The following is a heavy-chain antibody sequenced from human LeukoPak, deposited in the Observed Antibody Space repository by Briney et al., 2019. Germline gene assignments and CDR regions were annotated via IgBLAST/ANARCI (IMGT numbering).Heavy chain of an antibody. CDR1: GFTFSSYS. CDR3: ARVKDAPYYDFWSGYSDDAFDI. Sequence: GGSLRLSCAASGFTFSSYSMNWVRQAPGKGLEWVSSISSSSSYIYYADSVKGRFTISRDNAKNSLYLQMNSLRAEDTAVYYCARVKDAPYYDFWSGYSDDAFDIWGQGTMVTVSS. V-gene: IGHV3-21*01. J-gene: IGHJ3*02. D-gene: IGHD3-3*01. CDR2: ISSSSSYI.